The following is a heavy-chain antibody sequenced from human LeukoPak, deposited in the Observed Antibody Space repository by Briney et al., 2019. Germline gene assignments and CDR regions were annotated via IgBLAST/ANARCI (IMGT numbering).Heavy chain of an antibody. Sequence: PGRSLRLSCAASGFTFDDYAMHWVRQAPGKGLEWVSGISWNSGSIGYADSVKGRFTISRDNAKNSLYLQMNGLRAEDMALYYCAKDYGSGSGTFDAFDIWGQGTMVTVSS. CDR2: ISWNSGSI. V-gene: IGHV3-9*03. J-gene: IGHJ3*02. CDR3: AKDYGSGSGTFDAFDI. D-gene: IGHD1-26*01. CDR1: GFTFDDYA.